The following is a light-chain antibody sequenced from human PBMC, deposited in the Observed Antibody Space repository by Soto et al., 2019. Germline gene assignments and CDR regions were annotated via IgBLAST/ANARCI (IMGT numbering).Light chain of an antibody. J-gene: IGLJ2*01. CDR3: PSYDSSLSGSVV. Sequence: QSVLTQPPSVSGAPGQRVTISCTGSSSNIGAGYDVHWYQQLPGTAPKLLIYGNSNRPSGVPDRFSGCKSGTSASLAITGIQAEDEADYYCPSYDSSLSGSVVFGGGTKLTVL. V-gene: IGLV1-40*01. CDR1: SSNIGAGYD. CDR2: GNS.